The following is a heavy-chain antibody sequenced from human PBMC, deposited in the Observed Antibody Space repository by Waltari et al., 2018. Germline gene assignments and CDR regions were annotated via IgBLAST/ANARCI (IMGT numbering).Heavy chain of an antibody. D-gene: IGHD6-6*01. CDR3: ARMPSIAARLGDY. CDR2: INHSGST. J-gene: IGHJ4*02. Sequence: QVQLQQWGAGLLKPSETLSLTCAVYGGSFSGYYWSWIRQPPGKGLEWIGEINHSGSTTYNPSLKSRVTISVDTSKNQFSLKLSSVTAADTAVYYCARMPSIAARLGDYWGQGTLVTVSS. V-gene: IGHV4-34*01. CDR1: GGSFSGYY.